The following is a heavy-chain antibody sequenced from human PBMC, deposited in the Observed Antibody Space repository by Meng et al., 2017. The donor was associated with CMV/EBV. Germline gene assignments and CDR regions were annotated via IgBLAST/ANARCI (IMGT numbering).Heavy chain of an antibody. V-gene: IGHV3-7*01. CDR3: ARERNWNSGVEYYFDY. CDR2: IKQDGSEK. Sequence: LSLTCAASGFTFSSYWMSWVRQAPGKGLEWVANIKQDGSEKYYVDSVKGRFTISRDNAKNSLYLQMNSLRAEDTAVYYCARERNWNSGVEYYFDYWGQGTLVTVSS. J-gene: IGHJ4*02. D-gene: IGHD1-7*01. CDR1: GFTFSSYW.